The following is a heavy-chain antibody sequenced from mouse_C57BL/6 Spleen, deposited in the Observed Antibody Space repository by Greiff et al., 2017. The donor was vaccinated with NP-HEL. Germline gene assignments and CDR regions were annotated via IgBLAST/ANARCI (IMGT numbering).Heavy chain of an antibody. CDR2: IYPGDGDT. CDR3: ARYYGFDY. V-gene: IGHV1-82*01. Sequence: QVQLQQSGPELVKPGASVKISCKASGYAFSSSWMNWVKQRPGKGLEWIGRIYPGDGDTNYNGKFKGKATLTADKSSSTAYMQLSSPTSEDSAVYFCARYYGFDYWGQGTTLTVSS. D-gene: IGHD1-1*01. J-gene: IGHJ2*01. CDR1: GYAFSSSW.